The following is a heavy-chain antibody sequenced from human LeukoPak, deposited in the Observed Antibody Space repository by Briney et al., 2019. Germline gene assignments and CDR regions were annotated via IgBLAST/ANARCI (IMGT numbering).Heavy chain of an antibody. CDR3: AKDLWSGSYSGLGYYMDV. CDR2: ISGSGGST. V-gene: IGHV3-23*01. D-gene: IGHD1-26*01. Sequence: GGTLRLSCAASGFTFSSYGMSWVRQAPGKGPEWVSAISGSGGSTYYADSVKGRFTISRDNSKNTLYLQMNSLRAEDTAVYYCAKDLWSGSYSGLGYYMDVWGKGTTVTISS. J-gene: IGHJ6*03. CDR1: GFTFSSYG.